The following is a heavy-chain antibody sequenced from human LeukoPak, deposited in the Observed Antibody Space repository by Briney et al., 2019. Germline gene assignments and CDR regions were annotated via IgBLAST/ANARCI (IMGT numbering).Heavy chain of an antibody. CDR3: ARDLPPYYFDY. J-gene: IGHJ4*02. Sequence: SVKVSCKASGGIXSSYAISWVRQAPGQGLEWMGRIIPILGIANYAQKFQGRVTITADKSTSTAYMDLSSLRSEDTAVYYRARDLPPYYFDYWGQGTLVTVSS. CDR2: IIPILGIA. CDR1: GGIXSSYA. V-gene: IGHV1-69*04.